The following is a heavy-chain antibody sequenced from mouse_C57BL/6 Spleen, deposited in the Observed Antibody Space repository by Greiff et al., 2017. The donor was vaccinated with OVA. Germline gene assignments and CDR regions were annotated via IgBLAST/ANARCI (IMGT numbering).Heavy chain of an antibody. V-gene: IGHV1-82*01. Sequence: QVQLQQSGPELVKPGASVKISCKASGYAFSSSWMNWVKQRPGKGLEWIGRIYPGDGDTNYNGKFKGKATLTADKSSSTAYMQLSSLTSEDSAVYFCARTPGDYAMDYWGQGTSVTVSS. CDR1: GYAFSSSW. CDR2: IYPGDGDT. D-gene: IGHD4-1*01. CDR3: ARTPGDYAMDY. J-gene: IGHJ4*01.